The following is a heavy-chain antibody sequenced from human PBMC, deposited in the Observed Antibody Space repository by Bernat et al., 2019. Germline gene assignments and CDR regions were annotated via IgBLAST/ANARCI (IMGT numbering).Heavy chain of an antibody. D-gene: IGHD5-24*01. J-gene: IGHJ5*02. CDR2: IKGQIDGGTI. Sequence: EVQLVESGGGLVKPGGSLRLSCAASGFTFSTVWMSWVRQAPGKGLEWVARIKGQIDGGTIGYTAPVKGRFTISRDNSKNTLYLQMNSLRAEDTAVYYCAKDSSLVGWLQLSSWGQGTLVTVSS. CDR3: AKDSSLVGWLQLSS. CDR1: GFTFSTVW. V-gene: IGHV3-15*01.